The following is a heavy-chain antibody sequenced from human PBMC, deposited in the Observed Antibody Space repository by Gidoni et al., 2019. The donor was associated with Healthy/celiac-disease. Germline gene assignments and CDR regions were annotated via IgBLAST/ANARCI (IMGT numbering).Heavy chain of an antibody. J-gene: IGHJ3*02. CDR1: GFTFSSYA. Sequence: QVQLVESGGGVVQPGRSLRLSCAASGFTFSSYAMHWVRQAPGKGLELVAVISYDGSNKYYADSVKGRFTISRDNSKNTLYLQMNSLRAEDTAVYYCAREARVAEDAFDIWGQGTMVTVSS. V-gene: IGHV3-30-3*01. CDR3: AREARVAEDAFDI. CDR2: ISYDGSNK. D-gene: IGHD3-3*01.